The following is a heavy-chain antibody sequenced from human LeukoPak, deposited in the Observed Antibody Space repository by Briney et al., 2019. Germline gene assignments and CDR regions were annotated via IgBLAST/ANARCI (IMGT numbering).Heavy chain of an antibody. V-gene: IGHV3-49*03. J-gene: IGHJ5*02. CDR2: IRSKAYGGTT. Sequence: GGSLRLSCTASGFTFGDYAMSWFRQAPGKGLEWGGFIRSKAYGGTTEYAASVKGRFTISRDDSKSIAYLQMHSLKTEDTAVYYCTTSLSYDILTGYCDPWGQGTLVTVSS. CDR3: TTSLSYDILTGYCDP. D-gene: IGHD3-9*01. CDR1: GFTFGDYA.